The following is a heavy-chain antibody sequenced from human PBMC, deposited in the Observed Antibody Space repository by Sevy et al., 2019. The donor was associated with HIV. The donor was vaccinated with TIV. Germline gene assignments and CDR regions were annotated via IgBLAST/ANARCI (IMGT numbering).Heavy chain of an antibody. Sequence: ASVKVSCKVSGYTLTQLSMHWVRQVPGKGLEWMGSFDPEDDETIYAQKFQGRVTMNEDTSTDTAYMELSSLRSEDTAVYYCATTKDYYENSGDPFDYWGQGTLVTVSS. V-gene: IGHV1-24*01. CDR1: GYTLTQLS. J-gene: IGHJ4*02. CDR2: FDPEDDET. CDR3: ATTKDYYENSGDPFDY. D-gene: IGHD3-22*01.